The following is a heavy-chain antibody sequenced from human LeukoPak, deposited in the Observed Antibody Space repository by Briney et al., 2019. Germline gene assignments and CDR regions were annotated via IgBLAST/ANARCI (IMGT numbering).Heavy chain of an antibody. CDR1: GFTVSSNY. CDR2: IYSGGSA. D-gene: IGHD3-22*01. CDR3: ARAYYDSSGYVSSYYYGLDV. Sequence: PGGSLRLSCAASGFTVSSNYMTWVRQAPGKGLEWVSVIYSGGSAYYADSVKGRFTISRHNSKNTLYLQMNSLRTEDTAVYYCARAYYDSSGYVSSYYYGLDVWGQGTTVTVSS. J-gene: IGHJ6*02. V-gene: IGHV3-53*04.